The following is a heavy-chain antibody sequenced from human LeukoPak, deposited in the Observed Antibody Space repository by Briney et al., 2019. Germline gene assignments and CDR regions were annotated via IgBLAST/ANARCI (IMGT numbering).Heavy chain of an antibody. CDR3: ARGPGEATDY. CDR2: INHSGST. Sequence: SETLSLTCAVYGGSFSGYYWSWIRQPPGKGLEWIGEINHSGSTNYNPSLKSRVTISVDTSKNQFSLKLSSVTAADTAVYYCARGPGEATDYWGQGTLVTVSS. D-gene: IGHD7-27*01. CDR1: GGSFSGYY. J-gene: IGHJ4*02. V-gene: IGHV4-34*01.